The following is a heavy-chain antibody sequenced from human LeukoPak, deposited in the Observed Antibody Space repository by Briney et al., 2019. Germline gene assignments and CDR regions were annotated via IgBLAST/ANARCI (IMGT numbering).Heavy chain of an antibody. CDR2: IVVGSGNT. J-gene: IGHJ4*02. CDR3: AAAGGSGSSTLEY. CDR1: GSTFTSSA. V-gene: IGHV1-58*02. Sequence: SVKVSCKASGSTFTSSAMQWVRQARGQRLEWIGWIVVGSGNTNYAQKFQERVTITRDMSTSTAYMELSSLRSEDTAVYYCAAAGGSGSSTLEYWGQGTLVTVSS. D-gene: IGHD3-10*01.